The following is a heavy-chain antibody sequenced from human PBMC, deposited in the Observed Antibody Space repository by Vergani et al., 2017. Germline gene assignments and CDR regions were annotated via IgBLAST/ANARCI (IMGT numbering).Heavy chain of an antibody. CDR1: GGTFSSSA. J-gene: IGHJ6*02. CDR2: IIPIFGTA. D-gene: IGHD2-2*01. Sequence: QVQLVQSGAEVKKPGSSVKVSCKASGGTFSSSAISWVRQAPGQGLEWMGGIIPIFGTANYAQKFQGRVTITADESTSTAYMELSSLRSEDTAVYYWAGTAARSYYYYYYGMDVWGQGTTVTVSS. V-gene: IGHV1-69*12. CDR3: AGTAARSYYYYYYGMDV.